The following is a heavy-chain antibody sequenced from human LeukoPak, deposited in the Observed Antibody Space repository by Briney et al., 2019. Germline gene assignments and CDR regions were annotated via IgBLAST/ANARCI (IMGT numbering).Heavy chain of an antibody. CDR1: GYTFTSYG. CDR2: ISAYNGNS. D-gene: IGHD3-16*01. J-gene: IGHJ6*02. V-gene: IGHV1-18*01. Sequence: ASVKVSCKASGYTFTSYGITWVRQVPGQGLEWMGWISAYNGNSNYAKKLQGRVTMTTDTFTNTAYLELRSLRSDDSAAYFCARGLGGRYDQIYYYYYGMDVWGQGTTVTVSS. CDR3: ARGLGGRYDQIYYYYYGMDV.